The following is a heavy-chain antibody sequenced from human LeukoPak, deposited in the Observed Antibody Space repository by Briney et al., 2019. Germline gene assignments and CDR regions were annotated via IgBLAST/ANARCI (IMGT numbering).Heavy chain of an antibody. CDR2: ISYDGSNK. V-gene: IGHV3-30-3*01. CDR3: ARDGQRWGVVVPAAISPWDEYFQH. CDR1: GFTFSSYA. J-gene: IGHJ1*01. Sequence: GRSLRLSCAASGFTFSSYAMHWVRQAPGKGLEWVAVISYDGSNKYYADSVKGRFTISRDNSKNTLYLQMNSLRAEDTAVYYCARDGQRWGVVVPAAISPWDEYFQHWGQGTLVTVSS. D-gene: IGHD2-2*02.